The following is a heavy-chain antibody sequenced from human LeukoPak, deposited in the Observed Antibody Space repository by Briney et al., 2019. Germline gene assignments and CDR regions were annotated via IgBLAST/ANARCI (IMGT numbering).Heavy chain of an antibody. V-gene: IGHV3-23*01. CDR1: GFTFSSYA. Sequence: PGGSLRLSCVTSGFTFSSYAMSWVRQAPGEGLEWVSSISGSGGSTYYADSVKGRFTISRDNSKNTLHLQMNSLRAEDTAVYYCAKTGRTGNYYFDYWGQGTLVTVSS. CDR2: ISGSGGST. CDR3: AKTGRTGNYYFDY. D-gene: IGHD3/OR15-3a*01. J-gene: IGHJ4*02.